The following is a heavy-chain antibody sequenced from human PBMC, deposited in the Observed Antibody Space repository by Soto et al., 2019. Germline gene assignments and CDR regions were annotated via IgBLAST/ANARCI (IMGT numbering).Heavy chain of an antibody. V-gene: IGHV4-4*02. CDR1: GGSISDTNW. D-gene: IGHD2-21*01. J-gene: IGHJ5*02. Sequence: QVQLRESGPRLVKTSGTLSLTCAVSGGSISDTNWWTWVGQTPGKGLEWIGEIYHSGRPTYSPSLTGRATISVDKTNNQFSSRLRSVTAAHTAVYYCATLPPRIVVTLLPTPTWGQGIQVTVSS. CDR3: ATLPPRIVVTLLPTPT. CDR2: IYHSGRP.